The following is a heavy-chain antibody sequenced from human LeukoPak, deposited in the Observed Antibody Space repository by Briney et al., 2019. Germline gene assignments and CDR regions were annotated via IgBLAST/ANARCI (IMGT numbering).Heavy chain of an antibody. V-gene: IGHV3-23*01. D-gene: IGHD1-26*01. J-gene: IGHJ4*02. CDR2: ISGSGGST. CDR3: AKRSGSYLRGGGEMDY. Sequence: GGSLRLSCAASGFTFSSYAMSWVRQAPGKGLEGVSAISGSGGSTYYADSVKGRFTISRDNSKNTLYLQMNSLRAEDTAVYYCAKRSGSYLRGGGEMDYWGQGTLVTVSS. CDR1: GFTFSSYA.